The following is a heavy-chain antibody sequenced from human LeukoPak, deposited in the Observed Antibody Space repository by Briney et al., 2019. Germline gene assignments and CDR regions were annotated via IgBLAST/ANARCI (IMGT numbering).Heavy chain of an antibody. CDR1: GVSISSYY. CDR3: AIEDDYYGSGFDY. J-gene: IGHJ4*02. Sequence: TASETLSLTCTVSGVSISSYYWSWVRQPAGKGLEWIGRTYTSGSTNYNPSLKSRVTMSVDTSKNQFSLKLSSVTAADTAVYYCAIEDDYYGSGFDYWGQGTLVTVSS. D-gene: IGHD3-10*01. V-gene: IGHV4-4*07. CDR2: TYTSGST.